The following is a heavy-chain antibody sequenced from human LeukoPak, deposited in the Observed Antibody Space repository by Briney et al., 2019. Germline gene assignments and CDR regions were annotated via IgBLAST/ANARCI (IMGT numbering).Heavy chain of an antibody. Sequence: SETLSLTCTVSGGSISSNNYYWGWIRQPPGKGLEWIGSIYYSGSSYYNPSLKSRVTISVDTSKNQFSLKLSSVTAADTAVYYCARQFYYYFYTDVWGKGTPVTVSS. CDR1: GGSISSNNYY. CDR2: IYYSGSS. V-gene: IGHV4-39*01. CDR3: ARQFYYYFYTDV. J-gene: IGHJ6*03.